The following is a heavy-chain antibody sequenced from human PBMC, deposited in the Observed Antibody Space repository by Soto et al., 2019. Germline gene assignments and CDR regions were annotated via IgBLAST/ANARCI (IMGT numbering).Heavy chain of an antibody. V-gene: IGHV5-51*01. CDR3: ARASSSWYVGGFGP. J-gene: IGHJ5*02. CDR1: GYRFASYR. Sequence: GAALKISCEGSGYRFASYRIAWVRQMPEKGLEWMGIIDPSDSDIRYSPSFQGQVTISADKSISTAYLQWSSLKASDTAIYYCARASSSWYVGGFGPRGQGTLVTGSS. D-gene: IGHD6-13*01. CDR2: IDPSDSDI.